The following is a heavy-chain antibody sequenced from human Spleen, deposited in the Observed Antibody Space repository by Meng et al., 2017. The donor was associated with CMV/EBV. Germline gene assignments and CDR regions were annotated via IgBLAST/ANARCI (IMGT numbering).Heavy chain of an antibody. CDR3: AREVAAAGTWWFDA. CDR2: IYYSGGT. D-gene: IGHD6-13*01. V-gene: IGHV4-39*07. Sequence: SGGSISSSSCYWGLIRQPPGKGLEWIGSIYYSGGTYYNPSLKGRVTISVDTSKNQFSLKLSSVTAADTAVYYCAREVAAAGTWWFDASGQGSLGTVDS. J-gene: IGHJ5*02. CDR1: GGSISSSSCY.